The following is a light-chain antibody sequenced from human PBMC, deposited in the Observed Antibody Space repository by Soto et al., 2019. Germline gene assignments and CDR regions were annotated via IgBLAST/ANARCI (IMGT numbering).Light chain of an antibody. CDR2: GAS. Sequence: EIVLTQSPGTLSVSPGERATLSCRASQNVSSNLAWYQQRPGQAPRLLIHGASTRATATPGRFSGSGSGTEFTLTISSLQSEDSAVYYCHQHNGWPQTFRQGTKVEVK. V-gene: IGKV3-15*01. J-gene: IGKJ1*01. CDR1: QNVSSN. CDR3: HQHNGWPQT.